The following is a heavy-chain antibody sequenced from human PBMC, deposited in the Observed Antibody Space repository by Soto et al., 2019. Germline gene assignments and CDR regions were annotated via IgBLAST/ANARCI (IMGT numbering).Heavy chain of an antibody. CDR1: GFTFSNAW. D-gene: IGHD2-15*01. Sequence: GVLRLSCAASGFTFSNAWMNWVRQAPGKGLEWVGRIKSKTDGGTTDYAAPVKGRFTISRDDSKNTLYLQMNSLKTEDTAVYYCTTDFTDLNVGPDVWGQGTTVTVSS. CDR2: IKSKTDGGTT. J-gene: IGHJ6*02. V-gene: IGHV3-15*07. CDR3: TTDFTDLNVGPDV.